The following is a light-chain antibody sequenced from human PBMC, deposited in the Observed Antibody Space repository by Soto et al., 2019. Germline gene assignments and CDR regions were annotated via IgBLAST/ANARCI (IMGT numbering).Light chain of an antibody. V-gene: IGLV1-44*01. Sequence: QSVLTQPPSASGTPGQRVSISCSGGRSNIGSNLVSWYQQLPGTAPKLLFYFNDQRPSGVPDRFSGSKSGTSASLAVSELQSEDEADYFCASWDDSLKGVLFGGGTKLTVL. CDR3: ASWDDSLKGVL. J-gene: IGLJ3*02. CDR1: RSNIGSNL. CDR2: FND.